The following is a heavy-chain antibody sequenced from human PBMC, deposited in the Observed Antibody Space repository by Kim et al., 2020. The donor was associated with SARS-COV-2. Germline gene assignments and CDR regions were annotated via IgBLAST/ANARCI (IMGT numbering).Heavy chain of an antibody. D-gene: IGHD3-22*01. CDR2: IYYSGST. CDR3: ASHYYDSSGYYYDAFDI. Sequence: SETLSLTCTVSGGSISSYYWSWIRQPPGKGLEWIGYIYYSGSTNYNPSLKSRVTISVDTSKNQFSLKLSSVTAADTAVYYFASHYYDSSGYYYDAFDIWG. V-gene: IGHV4-59*01. CDR1: GGSISSYY. J-gene: IGHJ3*02.